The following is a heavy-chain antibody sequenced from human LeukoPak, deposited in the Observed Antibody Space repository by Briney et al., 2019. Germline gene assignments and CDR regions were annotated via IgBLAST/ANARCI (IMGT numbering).Heavy chain of an antibody. J-gene: IGHJ4*02. Sequence: GGSLRLSCAASGFIVSSMYMNWVRQAPGKGLEWVSVIYSGGSTYYADSVKGRFTISRDNSKNTLYLQMNSLRAGDTAVYYCAKAMGATLFDYWGQGTLVTVSS. CDR3: AKAMGATLFDY. D-gene: IGHD1-26*01. V-gene: IGHV3-53*01. CDR1: GFIVSSMY. CDR2: IYSGGST.